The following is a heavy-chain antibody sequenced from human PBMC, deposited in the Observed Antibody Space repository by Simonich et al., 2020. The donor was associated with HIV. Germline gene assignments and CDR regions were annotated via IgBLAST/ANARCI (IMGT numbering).Heavy chain of an antibody. CDR2: INHSGFT. V-gene: IGHV4-34*01. J-gene: IGHJ4*02. CDR1: GGSFSGYY. Sequence: QVQLQPWGAGLLKPSETLSLTCAVYGGSFSGYYWIWLRQPPGKGLEWIGEINHSGFTNYKASLNSRATISVDKSKNQFSLKLSSVTAADTAIYYCARRDRELILYFDYWGQGNLVTVSS. CDR3: ARRDRELILYFDY. D-gene: IGHD3-3*01.